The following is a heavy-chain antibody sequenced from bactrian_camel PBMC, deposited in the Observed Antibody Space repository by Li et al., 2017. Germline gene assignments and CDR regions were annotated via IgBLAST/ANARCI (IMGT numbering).Heavy chain of an antibody. CDR1: GSIGLVNN. Sequence: QVQLVESGGGLVQPGGSLRLPCAASGSIGLVNNIGWFRQAQGKEREGVAALYSNLRAGRAYYADSVKGRFTISRDNAKNTVSLQLSSLKTEDTAMYYCAKSAGLHNSGFYHFDYWGQGTQVTV. J-gene: IGHJ4*01. CDR2: SNLRAGRA. V-gene: IGHV3S54*01. CDR3: AKSAGLHNSGFYHFDY. D-gene: IGHD2*01.